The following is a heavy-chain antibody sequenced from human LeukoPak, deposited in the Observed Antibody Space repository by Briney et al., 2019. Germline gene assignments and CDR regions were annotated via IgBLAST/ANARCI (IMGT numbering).Heavy chain of an antibody. D-gene: IGHD3-9*01. CDR1: GFTFSSYG. Sequence: PGGSLRLSCAASGFTFSSYGMHWVRQAPGKGLEWVAVISYDGSNKYYADSVKGRFTISRDNSKNTLYLQMNSLRAEDTAVYHCAKEDPDADWLLRYWGQGTLVTVSS. J-gene: IGHJ4*02. CDR2: ISYDGSNK. CDR3: AKEDPDADWLLRY. V-gene: IGHV3-30*18.